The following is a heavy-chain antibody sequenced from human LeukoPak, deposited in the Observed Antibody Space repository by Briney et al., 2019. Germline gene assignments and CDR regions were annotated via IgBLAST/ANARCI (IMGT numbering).Heavy chain of an antibody. V-gene: IGHV3-21*01. CDR1: EFTFSSYS. D-gene: IGHD6-13*01. Sequence: GGSLRLSCAASEFTFSSYSMNWVRQAPGKGLEWVSSITTRSSYIYYADSVKGRFTISRDDAKSSLYLQMSSLRAEDTAVYYCARDPAAAGSVWLDPWGQGILVTVSS. CDR3: ARDPAAAGSVWLDP. CDR2: ITTRSSYI. J-gene: IGHJ5*02.